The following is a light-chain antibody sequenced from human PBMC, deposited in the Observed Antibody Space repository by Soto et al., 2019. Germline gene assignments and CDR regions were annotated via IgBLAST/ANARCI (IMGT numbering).Light chain of an antibody. CDR1: QSVSNNY. J-gene: IGKJ1*01. V-gene: IGKV3-20*01. CDR3: QQYGSSGT. CDR2: GAS. Sequence: EIVLTQSPGTLSLSPGERATLSSRASQSVSNNYLAWYQQKPGQAPRLLIYGASNRATGIPDRFSSSGSGTDFALTISRLEPEDFAVYYCQQYGSSGTFGQGTKVDIK.